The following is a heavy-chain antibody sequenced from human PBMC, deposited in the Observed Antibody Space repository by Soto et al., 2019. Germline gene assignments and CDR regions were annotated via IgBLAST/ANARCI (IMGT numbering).Heavy chain of an antibody. CDR1: GGSISSGDYY. Sequence: SETLSLTCTVSGGSISSGDYYWSWIRQPPGKGPEWIGYIYYSGATYYNPSLRSRVTMSLDTSKNQFSLKLSAVTTADTAVYYCAFLPPGGPYRGVFDYWSQGSLVPVSS. D-gene: IGHD3-10*01. V-gene: IGHV4-61*08. CDR2: IYYSGAT. CDR3: AFLPPGGPYRGVFDY. J-gene: IGHJ4*02.